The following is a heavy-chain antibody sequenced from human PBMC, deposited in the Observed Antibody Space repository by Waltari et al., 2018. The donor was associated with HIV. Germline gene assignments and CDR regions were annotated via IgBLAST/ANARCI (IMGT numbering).Heavy chain of an antibody. CDR3: VKERGPFNGFDI. Sequence: QVYLLASGGRAVQPGGSLTLPCAASGFTSSGHGMHWVRQAPGKGLEWVAVIWSDGYNKFYADSVRGRFTFSRDNSKYTLSLQMNSLRAEDTALYYCVKERGPFNGFDIWGQGTMVTASS. CDR1: GFTSSGHG. D-gene: IGHD3-16*01. J-gene: IGHJ3*02. V-gene: IGHV3-33*06. CDR2: IWSDGYNK.